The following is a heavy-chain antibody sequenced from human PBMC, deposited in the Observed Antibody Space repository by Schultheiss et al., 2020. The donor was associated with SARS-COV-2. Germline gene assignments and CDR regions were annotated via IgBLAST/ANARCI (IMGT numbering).Heavy chain of an antibody. J-gene: IGHJ5*02. CDR1: GGSISSYY. CDR3: ARGRFGTIFGVVRSNWFDP. CDR2: IYYSGST. V-gene: IGHV4-59*12. D-gene: IGHD3-3*01. Sequence: SQTLSLTCTVSGGSISSYYWSWIRQPPGKGLEWIGYIYYSGSTNYNPSLKSRVTISVDTSKNQFSLKLNSVTAADTAVYYCARGRFGTIFGVVRSNWFDPWGQGTLVTVSS.